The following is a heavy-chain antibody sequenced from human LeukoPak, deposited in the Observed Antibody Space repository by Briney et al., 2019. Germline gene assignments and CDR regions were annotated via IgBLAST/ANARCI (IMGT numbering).Heavy chain of an antibody. J-gene: IGHJ4*02. CDR2: IYYSGST. Sequence: SETLSLTCTVSGGSISSYYWSWIRQPPGKGLEWIGYIYYSGSTYYNPSLKSRVTISVDTSKNQFSLKLSSVTAADTAVYYCARTIAVAGTGGDYWGQGTLVTVSS. CDR1: GGSISSYY. CDR3: ARTIAVAGTGGDY. V-gene: IGHV4-59*04. D-gene: IGHD6-19*01.